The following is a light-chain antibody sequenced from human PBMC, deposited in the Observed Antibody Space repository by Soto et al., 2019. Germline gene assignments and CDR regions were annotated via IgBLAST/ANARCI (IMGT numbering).Light chain of an antibody. V-gene: IGLV2-14*03. CDR2: DVS. CDR3: SSYTSSDTYV. CDR1: SSDVGGYKY. Sequence: QSAPTQPASVSGSPGQSITISCTGTSSDVGGYKYVSWYQQHPGKAPKLMIYDVSNRPSGVFNRFSGSKSGNTASLTISGLQAEDEADYYCSSYTSSDTYVFGTGPKVTVL. J-gene: IGLJ1*01.